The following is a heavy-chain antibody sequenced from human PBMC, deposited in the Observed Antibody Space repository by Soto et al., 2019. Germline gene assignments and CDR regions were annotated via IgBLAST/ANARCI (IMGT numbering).Heavy chain of an antibody. CDR2: ISYDGSNK. CDR1: GFTFSSYA. J-gene: IGHJ4*02. Sequence: GGSLRLSCAASGFTFSSYAMHWVRQAPGKGLEWVAVISYDGSNKYYADSVKGRFTISRDNSKNTLYLQMNSLRAEDTAVYYCARVLPPTYGSSGWYVLDYWGQGTLVTVSS. D-gene: IGHD6-19*01. V-gene: IGHV3-30-3*01. CDR3: ARVLPPTYGSSGWYVLDY.